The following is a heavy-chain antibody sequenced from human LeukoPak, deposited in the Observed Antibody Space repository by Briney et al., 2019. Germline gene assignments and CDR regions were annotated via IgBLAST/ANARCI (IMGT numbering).Heavy chain of an antibody. CDR1: GYSFTSYW. V-gene: IGHV5-51*01. Sequence: GESLKISCKGSGYSFTSYWIGWVRQMPGKGLEWMGIIYPGDSDTRYSPSFQGQVTISADKSISTAYLQWSSLKASDTAMYYCATTDCSGGSCYSFFDYWGQGTLVTVSS. CDR2: IYPGDSDT. D-gene: IGHD2-15*01. CDR3: ATTDCSGGSCYSFFDY. J-gene: IGHJ4*02.